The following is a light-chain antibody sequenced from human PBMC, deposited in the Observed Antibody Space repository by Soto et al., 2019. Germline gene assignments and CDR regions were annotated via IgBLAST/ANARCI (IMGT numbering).Light chain of an antibody. CDR3: QQYVTSSWT. V-gene: IGKV3-20*01. CDR1: QSVINNY. CDR2: DAS. J-gene: IGKJ1*01. Sequence: EIVLTPSPGTLSLSPVERATLSCRASQSVINNYLAWYQQKAGQAPRLLIYDASTRATGIPDRFSGSGSGTDFTLTISRLEAEDFAVYYCQQYVTSSWTFGQGTKVDIK.